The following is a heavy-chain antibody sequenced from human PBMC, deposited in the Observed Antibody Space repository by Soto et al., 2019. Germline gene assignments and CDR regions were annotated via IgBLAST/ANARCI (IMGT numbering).Heavy chain of an antibody. CDR3: AEGPQVGYYDSGTFYFSVP. J-gene: IGHJ5*02. V-gene: IGHV4-34*01. CDR1: GGSFHGYY. CDR2: INHSGSV. Sequence: KTSETLSLTCAVYGGSFHGYYWSWIRQPPGKGLEWIGEINHSGSVNFNPTFKSRVSISLDTSKTQMSLQLSSVSAADTAVYYCAEGPQVGYYDSGTFYFSVPWGQGTLVTVSS. D-gene: IGHD3-10*01.